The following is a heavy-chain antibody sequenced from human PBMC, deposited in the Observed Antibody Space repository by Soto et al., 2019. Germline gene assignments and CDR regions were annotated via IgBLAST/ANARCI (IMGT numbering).Heavy chain of an antibody. V-gene: IGHV4-31*03. J-gene: IGHJ4*02. Sequence: SETLSLTCTVSGGSISSNGHFWTWIRQHPGKGLEWIAYIYYTGNTYYNPSLKSRLSISVDTSKNQFSLELRSVTAADTAVYYCAREQWGYDSWGQGTLVTVS. CDR3: AREQWGYDS. D-gene: IGHD2-15*01. CDR2: IYYTGNT. CDR1: GGSISSNGHF.